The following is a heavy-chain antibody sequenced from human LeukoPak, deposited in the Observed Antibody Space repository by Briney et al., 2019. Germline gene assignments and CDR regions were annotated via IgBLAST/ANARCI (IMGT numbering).Heavy chain of an antibody. D-gene: IGHD1-26*01. CDR2: IKSKTDVGTT. J-gene: IGHJ4*02. CDR1: GFTFSSYE. Sequence: GGSLRLSCAASGFTFSSYEMNWVGQAPGKGLEWVGRIKSKTDVGTTDYAAPVKGRFTISRDDSKNTLYLQMNSLKTEDTAVYYCTTDYYGIVGATTRFDYWGQGTLVTVSS. CDR3: TTDYYGIVGATTRFDY. V-gene: IGHV3-15*01.